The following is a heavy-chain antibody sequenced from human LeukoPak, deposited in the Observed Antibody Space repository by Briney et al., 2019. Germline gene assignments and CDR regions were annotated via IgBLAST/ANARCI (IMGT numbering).Heavy chain of an antibody. CDR3: AKAAPYNWLYYFDY. V-gene: IGHV3-9*01. D-gene: IGHD1-20*01. CDR2: ISWNSGSI. Sequence: GRSLRLSCAASGFTFDDYAMHWVRQAPGKGLEWVSGISWNSGSIGYADSVKGRFTISRDNAKNSLYLQMNSLRAEDTALYYCAKAAPYNWLYYFDYWGQGTLVTVSS. J-gene: IGHJ4*02. CDR1: GFTFDDYA.